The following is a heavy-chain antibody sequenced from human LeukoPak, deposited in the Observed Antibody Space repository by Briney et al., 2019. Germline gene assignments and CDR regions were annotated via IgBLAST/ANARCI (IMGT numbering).Heavy chain of an antibody. CDR2: ISAYNGNT. V-gene: IGHV1-18*01. CDR3: ARRFCSTSCYYMDV. J-gene: IGHJ6*03. D-gene: IGHD2-2*01. Sequence: ASVKVSCKASGYTFTSYGISWVRQAPGQGLEWMGWISAYNGNTNYAQKLQGRVTMTTDTSTSTAYMELRSLGSDDTAVYYCARRFCSTSCYYMDVWGKGTTVTVSS. CDR1: GYTFTSYG.